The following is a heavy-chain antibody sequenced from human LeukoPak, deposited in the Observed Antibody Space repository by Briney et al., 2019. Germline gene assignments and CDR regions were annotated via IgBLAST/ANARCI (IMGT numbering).Heavy chain of an antibody. J-gene: IGHJ4*02. CDR3: AKDERNWNYNLASQTYD. CDR1: GFRFSSYA. Sequence: GGSLRLSCAASGFRFSSYAMSWVRQAPGKGLEWVSAISGSGVSTYYADSVKGRITVSRDSSKNTLYLQMSSLRAEDTAVYYCAKDERNWNYNLASQTYDWGQGTLVTVSS. CDR2: ISGSGVST. V-gene: IGHV3-23*01. D-gene: IGHD1-7*01.